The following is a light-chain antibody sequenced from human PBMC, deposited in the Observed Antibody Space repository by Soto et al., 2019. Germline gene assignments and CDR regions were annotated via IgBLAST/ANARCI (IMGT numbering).Light chain of an antibody. Sequence: QSVLTQPPSVSGAPGQRVTIFCTGSSCNIGAPYDVHWYQLIPGAPPKLMIYEVINWPSGISNRFSGSKSGNTASLTISGLQAEDEADYYCSSYTTSSPLEVFGGGTKLTVL. V-gene: IGLV1-40*01. CDR1: SCNIGAPYD. CDR3: SSYTTSSPLEV. J-gene: IGLJ3*02. CDR2: EVI.